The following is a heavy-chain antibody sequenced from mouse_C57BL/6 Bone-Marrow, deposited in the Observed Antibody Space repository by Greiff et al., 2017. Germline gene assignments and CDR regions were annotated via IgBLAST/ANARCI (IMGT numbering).Heavy chain of an antibody. CDR1: GFNIKNTY. D-gene: IGHD1-1*01. J-gene: IGHJ2*01. V-gene: IGHV14-3*01. Sequence: VQLQQSVAELVRPGASVKLSCTASGFNIKNTYMHWVKQRPEKGLEWIGRIDPANGNTKYAPKFQGKATITADTSSNTAYLQLSSLTSEDTAIYYCAPVTTVVPYYFDYWGQGTTLTVSS. CDR2: IDPANGNT. CDR3: APVTTVVPYYFDY.